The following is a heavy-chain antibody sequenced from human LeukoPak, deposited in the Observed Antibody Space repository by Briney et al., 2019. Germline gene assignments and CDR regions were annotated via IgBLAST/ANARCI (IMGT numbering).Heavy chain of an antibody. D-gene: IGHD3-3*01. CDR3: ARSCDFWSGYYQCAFDI. Sequence: PGGSLRLSCSASGFTFSNYWMHWVRQVPGKGLVWVSHINSDGRSTNYADSVKGRFTISRDNAKNTLHLQMNSLRAEDTAVYYCARSCDFWSGYYQCAFDIWGQGTMVTVSS. J-gene: IGHJ3*02. V-gene: IGHV3-74*01. CDR2: INSDGRST. CDR1: GFTFSNYW.